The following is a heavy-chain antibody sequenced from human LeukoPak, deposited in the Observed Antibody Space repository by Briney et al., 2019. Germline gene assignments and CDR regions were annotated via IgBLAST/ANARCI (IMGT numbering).Heavy chain of an antibody. J-gene: IGHJ2*01. CDR2: ISSSSVTI. D-gene: IGHD3-9*01. CDR3: ARTEYQLHYDILTGYSNYYFDL. CDR1: GFTFSNYN. Sequence: PGGSLRLSCAASGFTFSNYNLNWVRQAPGKGLEWVSFISSSSVTIYYADSVQGRFTIPRDNAKNSLYLQMNSLRAEDTALYYCARTEYQLHYDILTGYSNYYFDLWGRGTLVTVSS. V-gene: IGHV3-48*01.